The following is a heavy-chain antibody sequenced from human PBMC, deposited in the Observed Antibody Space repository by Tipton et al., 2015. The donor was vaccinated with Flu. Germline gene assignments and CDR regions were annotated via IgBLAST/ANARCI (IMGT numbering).Heavy chain of an antibody. CDR2: INHSGST. V-gene: IGHV4-34*01. CDR1: GGSFSGYY. J-gene: IGHJ4*02. Sequence: TLSLTCAVYGGSFSGYYWSWIRQPPGKGLEWIGEINHSGSTNYSPSLKSRVTISVDTSKNQFSLKLSSVTAADTAVYYCARALGGALDYFDYWGQGTLVTVSS. CDR3: ARALGGALDYFDY. D-gene: IGHD3-10*01.